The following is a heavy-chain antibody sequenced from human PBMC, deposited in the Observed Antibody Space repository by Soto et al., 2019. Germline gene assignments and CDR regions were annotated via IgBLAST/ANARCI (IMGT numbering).Heavy chain of an antibody. D-gene: IGHD2-8*01. CDR1: GGTFSSYA. Sequence: VQLVQSGAEVTKHGPSVKASCKASGGTFSSYAISWVRQAPGQGLEWMGGIIPIFGTANSAQKFQGRVTITAVKSTCTAYMELISLRAEDTDVYYCAGEGVERYCTNGVCATCGMDVWGQGTTVTVSS. CDR2: IIPIFGTA. J-gene: IGHJ6*02. CDR3: AGEGVERYCTNGVCATCGMDV. V-gene: IGHV1-69*06.